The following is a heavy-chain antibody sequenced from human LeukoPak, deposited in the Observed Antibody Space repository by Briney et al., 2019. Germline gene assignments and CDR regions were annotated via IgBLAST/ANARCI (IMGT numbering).Heavy chain of an antibody. J-gene: IGHJ4*02. CDR2: ISKDGGSNK. CDR3: AREGGGWYFDY. V-gene: IGHV3-30*03. CDR1: GFTFRNYG. Sequence: GGSLRLSCAASGFTFRNYGMHWVRQAPGKGLEWVAVISKDGGSNKYHADSVKGRFTISRDNAKNSLYLQMNSLRAEDTAVYYCAREGGGWYFDYWGQGTLVTVSS. D-gene: IGHD6-19*01.